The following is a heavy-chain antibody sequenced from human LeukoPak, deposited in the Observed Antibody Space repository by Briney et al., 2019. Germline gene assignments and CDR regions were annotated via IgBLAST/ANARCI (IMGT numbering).Heavy chain of an antibody. CDR2: IYYSGST. Sequence: SETLSLTCTVSGGSLISYYWSWIRQPPGKGLDRIGYIYYSGSTKYNPSIKSRVTISVDTSKNQSSLRLSSVTAADTAVYYCARHVGGYTYHYFDYWGQGTLVTVSS. CDR3: ARHVGGYTYHYFDY. V-gene: IGHV4-59*08. CDR1: GGSLISYY. D-gene: IGHD5-18*01. J-gene: IGHJ4*02.